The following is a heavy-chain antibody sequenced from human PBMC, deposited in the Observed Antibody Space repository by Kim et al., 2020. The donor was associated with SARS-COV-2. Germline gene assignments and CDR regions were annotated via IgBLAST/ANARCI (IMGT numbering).Heavy chain of an antibody. J-gene: IGHJ4*02. Sequence: SETLSLTCTVSGGSLSSGSYYWSWIRQPPGKGLEWIGYIYYSGTTKYNPSLKSRVTISVDTSKNQFSLKLSSVTAADTAVYYCARGALYYFDTTGNFWDNWGQGTLVTVSS. CDR3: ARGALYYFDTTGNFWDN. D-gene: IGHD3-22*01. CDR1: GGSLSSGSYY. V-gene: IGHV4-61*01. CDR2: IYYSGTT.